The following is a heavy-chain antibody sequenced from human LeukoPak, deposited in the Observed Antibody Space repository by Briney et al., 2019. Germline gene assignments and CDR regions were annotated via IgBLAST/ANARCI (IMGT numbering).Heavy chain of an antibody. J-gene: IGHJ4*02. D-gene: IGHD3-22*01. CDR1: GFTFSSYA. CDR3: AKTYYYDSSGYYYVFDY. CDR2: ISGSAGST. V-gene: IGHV3-23*01. Sequence: GGSLRLSCADSGFTFSSYAMSWVRQAPGKGLEWVSAISGSAGSTYYADSVKGRFTISRDNSKNTLYLQINSLRAEDTAIYYCAKTYYYDSSGYYYVFDYWGQGTLVTVSS.